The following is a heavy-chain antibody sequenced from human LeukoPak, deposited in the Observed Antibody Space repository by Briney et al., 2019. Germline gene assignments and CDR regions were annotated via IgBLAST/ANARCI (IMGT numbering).Heavy chain of an antibody. V-gene: IGHV4-59*11. CDR3: ARGTYDLWSGGQEYHYYYMDV. CDR2: IYYSGST. Sequence: PSETLSLTCTVSGGSISSHYWSWIRQPPGKGLEWIGYIYYSGSTNYNPSLKSRVTISVDTSKNQFSLKLSSVTAADTAVYYCARGTYDLWSGGQEYHYYYMDVWGKGTTVTVSS. CDR1: GGSISSHY. J-gene: IGHJ6*03. D-gene: IGHD3-3*01.